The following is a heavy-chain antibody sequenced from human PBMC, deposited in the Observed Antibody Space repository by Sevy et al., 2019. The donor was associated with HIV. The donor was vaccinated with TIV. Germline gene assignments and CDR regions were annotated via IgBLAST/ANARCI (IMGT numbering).Heavy chain of an antibody. V-gene: IGHV3-7*01. CDR3: AREEAESGGFAD. CDR2: IRKDGSKK. D-gene: IGHD2-15*01. Sequence: GGSLRLSCAASGFTFSNYWMSWVRQAPGKGLEWVANIRKDGSKKNFVDSVKDRFTISRDNAQNSVFLQMTGLRADDTAVYYCAREEAESGGFADWGQGILVTVSS. CDR1: GFTFSNYW. J-gene: IGHJ4*02.